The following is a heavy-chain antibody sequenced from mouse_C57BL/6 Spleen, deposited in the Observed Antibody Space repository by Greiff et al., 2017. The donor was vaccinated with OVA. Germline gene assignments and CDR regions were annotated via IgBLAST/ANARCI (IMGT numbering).Heavy chain of an antibody. CDR3: AREEGLLYFDY. J-gene: IGHJ2*01. CDR2: IYPGDGDT. D-gene: IGHD2-3*01. V-gene: IGHV1-80*01. CDR1: GYAFSSYW. Sequence: VQLVESGAELVKPGASVKISCKASGYAFSSYWMNWVKQRPGKGLEWIGQIYPGDGDTNYNGKFKGKATLTADKSSSTAYMQLSSLTSEDSAVYFCAREEGLLYFDYWGQGTTLTVSS.